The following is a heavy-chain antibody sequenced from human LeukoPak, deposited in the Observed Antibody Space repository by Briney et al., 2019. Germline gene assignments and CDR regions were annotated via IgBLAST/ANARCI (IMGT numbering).Heavy chain of an antibody. D-gene: IGHD3-16*02. Sequence: GGSLRLSCAASGFTFDDYAMHWVRQAPGKGLEYVSFISSNGGSTYYADSVRGRFTISRDNSNNTLYLQMGSLSADDMAVYYCARQRLRLGELSLLPDYWGQGSLVTVSS. V-gene: IGHV3-64*02. CDR2: ISSNGGST. J-gene: IGHJ4*02. CDR1: GFTFDDYA. CDR3: ARQRLRLGELSLLPDY.